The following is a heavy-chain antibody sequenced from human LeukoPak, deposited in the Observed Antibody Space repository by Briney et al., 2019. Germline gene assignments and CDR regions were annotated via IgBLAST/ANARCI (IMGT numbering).Heavy chain of an antibody. J-gene: IGHJ4*02. CDR3: TKAGVKALPLFDY. CDR2: ITGSGATT. CDR1: GFTFSSYA. D-gene: IGHD4-23*01. V-gene: IGHV3-23*01. Sequence: GGSLRLSCAASGFTFSSYAMTWVRQAPGKGLEWVSSITGSGATTYYADSVKGRFTISRDNSKNTLYLQMNSLRAEDTAVYYCTKAGVKALPLFDYWGQGTLVTVSS.